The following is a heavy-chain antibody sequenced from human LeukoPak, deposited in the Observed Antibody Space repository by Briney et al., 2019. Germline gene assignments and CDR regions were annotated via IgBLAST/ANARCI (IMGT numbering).Heavy chain of an antibody. CDR3: ARQKLYDYVWGSYGQNAFDI. Sequence: PSETLSLTCAVYGGSFSGYYWSWIRQPPGKGLEWIGEINHSGSTNYNPSLKSRVTISVDTSKNQFSLKLSSVTAADTAVYYCARQKLYDYVWGSYGQNAFDIWGQGTMVTVSS. V-gene: IGHV4-34*01. CDR1: GGSFSGYY. CDR2: INHSGST. J-gene: IGHJ3*02. D-gene: IGHD3-16*01.